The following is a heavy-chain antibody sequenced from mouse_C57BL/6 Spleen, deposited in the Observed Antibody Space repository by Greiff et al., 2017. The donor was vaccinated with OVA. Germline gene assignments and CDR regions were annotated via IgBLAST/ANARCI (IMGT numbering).Heavy chain of an antibody. CDR2: IYPSDSET. V-gene: IGHV1-61*01. CDR3: AREGPTPPSYSMDY. CDR1: GYTFTSYW. J-gene: IGHJ4*01. D-gene: IGHD1-1*01. Sequence: QVQLQQPGAELVRPGSSVKLSCKASGYTFTSYWMDWVKQRPGQGLEWIGNIYPSDSETHYNQKFKDKATLTVDKSSSTAYMQLSSLTSEDSAVYYCAREGPTPPSYSMDYWGQGTSVTVSS.